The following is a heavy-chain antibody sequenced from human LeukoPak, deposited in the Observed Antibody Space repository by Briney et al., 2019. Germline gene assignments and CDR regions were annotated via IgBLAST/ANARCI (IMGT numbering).Heavy chain of an antibody. D-gene: IGHD3-22*01. CDR1: GFTVSSNY. J-gene: IGHJ4*02. CDR3: AKGDYYYDSSGYYYDY. CDR2: ISYDGSNK. Sequence: PGGSLRLSCAASGFTVSSNYMSWVRQAPGKGLEWVAVISYDGSNKYYADSVKGRFTISRDNSKNTLYLQMNSLRAKDTAVYYCAKGDYYYDSSGYYYDYWGQGTLVTVSS. V-gene: IGHV3-30*18.